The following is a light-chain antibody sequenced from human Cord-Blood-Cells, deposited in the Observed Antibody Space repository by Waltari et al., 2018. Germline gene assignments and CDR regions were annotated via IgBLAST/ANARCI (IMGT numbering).Light chain of an antibody. Sequence: QSALTQPASVSGSPGQSITISCTGTSSDVGGYNYVSWYQQHPGKAPKLMIYDVSNRPSGVSNLVSGSKSGNTASLTISGLQAEDEADYYCSSYTSSSFWVFGGGTKLTVL. J-gene: IGLJ3*02. V-gene: IGLV2-14*01. CDR2: DVS. CDR1: SSDVGGYNY. CDR3: SSYTSSSFWV.